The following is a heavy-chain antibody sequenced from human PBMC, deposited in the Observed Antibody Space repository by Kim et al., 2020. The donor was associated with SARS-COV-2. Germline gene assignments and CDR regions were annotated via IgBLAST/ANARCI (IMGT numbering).Heavy chain of an antibody. J-gene: IGHJ6*02. CDR3: TRAKGTWWGRYYCYGMDG. CDR1: GFTFGDYA. CDR2: LSWNGASI. Sequence: GGSLRLSCAASGFTFGDYAMHWVRQRPGKGLEWVSGLSWNGASIAYADSVRGRFSVSRDNAKRSLYLQLNSLRREDTALYYCTRAKGTWWGRYYCYGMDGGSQASTATVSS. D-gene: IGHD2-21*02. V-gene: IGHV3-9*01.